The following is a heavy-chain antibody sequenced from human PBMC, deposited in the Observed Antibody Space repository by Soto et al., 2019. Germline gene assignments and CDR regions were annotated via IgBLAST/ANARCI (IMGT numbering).Heavy chain of an antibody. D-gene: IGHD5-12*01. CDR1: GVTFSNTY. CDR3: HTGLRWVQVADYHMDV. J-gene: IGHJ6*03. V-gene: IGHV3-15*01. Sequence: EVQLVESGGDLVKPGGSLRLSCAASGVTFSNTYMTWVSQAPGKGLEWVGRIKSRADGGTTDYSSPVKGRFTMSRDDSENMLYLQMNSLKIEDTAVYFCHTGLRWVQVADYHMDVWGKGTTVTVSS. CDR2: IKSRADGGTT.